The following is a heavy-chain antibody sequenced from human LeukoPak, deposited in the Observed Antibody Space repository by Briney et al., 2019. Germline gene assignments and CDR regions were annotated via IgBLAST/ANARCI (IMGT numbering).Heavy chain of an antibody. CDR2: IYYSGIT. D-gene: IGHD3-16*01. J-gene: IGHJ4*02. V-gene: IGHV4-31*03. CDR3: ARVIWGSTSEYYFDY. CDR1: GGSINSGGYY. Sequence: SQTPSLTCTVSGGSINSGGYYWSWIRQHPGKGLEWIGFIYYSGITFYNPSLKSRVSISLDTSKNQFSLQLRSVTAADTAVYYCARVIWGSTSEYYFDYWGQGTLVTVSS.